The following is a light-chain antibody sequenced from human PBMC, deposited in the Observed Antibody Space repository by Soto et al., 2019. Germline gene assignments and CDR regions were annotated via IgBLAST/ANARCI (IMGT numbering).Light chain of an antibody. J-gene: IGLJ1*01. CDR3: SSYTRSSTYV. Sequence: QSALTQPASESGSPGQSITISCTGTSSDVGGYNYVSWYQQHPGKAPKLIIFEVSNRPSGVSNRFSGSKSGNTASLTISGLQAEDEADYYCSSYTRSSTYVFGTGTKVTVL. CDR2: EVS. CDR1: SSDVGGYNY. V-gene: IGLV2-14*01.